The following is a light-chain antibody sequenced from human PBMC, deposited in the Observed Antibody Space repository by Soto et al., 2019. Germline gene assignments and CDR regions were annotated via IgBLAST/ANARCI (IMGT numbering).Light chain of an antibody. J-gene: IGKJ1*01. Sequence: DIQMTQSPSSLSASVGDKVTITCRASQSISSSLIWYQQKPGKAPKFLIYAASSLQSGVPSRFSGSGSGTDFTPTISSLQPEDFATYYCQQNYSTPRTFGQGTKVDIK. CDR1: QSISSS. CDR3: QQNYSTPRT. V-gene: IGKV1-39*01. CDR2: AAS.